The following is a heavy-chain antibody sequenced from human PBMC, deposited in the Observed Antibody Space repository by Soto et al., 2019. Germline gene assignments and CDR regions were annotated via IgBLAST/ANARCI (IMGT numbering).Heavy chain of an antibody. V-gene: IGHV4-59*11. CDR1: GGSISSHY. CDR2: IYYSGST. J-gene: IGHJ5*02. CDR3: ARGGDGYINWFDP. Sequence: TLSLTCTVSGGSISSHYWSWIRQPPGKGLEWIGYIYYSGSTNYNPSLKSRVTISVDTSKNQFSLKLSSVTAADTAVYYCARGGDGYINWFDPWGQGTLVTVSS. D-gene: IGHD5-12*01.